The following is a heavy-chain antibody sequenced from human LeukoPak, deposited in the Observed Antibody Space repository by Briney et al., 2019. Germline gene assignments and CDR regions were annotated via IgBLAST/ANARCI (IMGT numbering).Heavy chain of an antibody. J-gene: IGHJ6*02. CDR1: GGTFSSYA. CDR3: AREELVLLWFGELWGNYYYGMDV. V-gene: IGHV1-69*04. Sequence: SVKVSCKASGGTFSSYAISWVRQTPGQGLEWMGRIIPILGIANYAQKFQGRVTITADKSTSTAYMELSSLRSEDTAVYYCAREELVLLWFGELWGNYYYGMDVWGQGTTVTVSS. D-gene: IGHD3-10*01. CDR2: IIPILGIA.